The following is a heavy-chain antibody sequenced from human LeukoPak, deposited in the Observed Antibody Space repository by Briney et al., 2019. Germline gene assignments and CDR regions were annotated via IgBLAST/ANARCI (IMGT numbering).Heavy chain of an antibody. V-gene: IGHV3-23*01. J-gene: IGHJ3*02. CDR2: ISGSGGST. D-gene: IGHD4-17*01. CDR3: AKLREGTTVTSLYDAFDI. CDR1: GFTFSSYG. Sequence: GGSLRLSCAASGFTFSSYGMSWVRQAPGKGLEWVSAISGSGGSTDYADSVKGRFTISRDDSKNTLYLQMNSLRAEDTAVYYCAKLREGTTVTSLYDAFDIWGQGTMVTVSS.